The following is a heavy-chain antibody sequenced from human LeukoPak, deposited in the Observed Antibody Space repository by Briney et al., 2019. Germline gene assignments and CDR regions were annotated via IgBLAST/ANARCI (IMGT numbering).Heavy chain of an antibody. CDR1: GFSLSSYS. CDR2: ISRSSSDI. D-gene: IGHD2-2*01. J-gene: IGHJ4*02. V-gene: IGHV3-21*01. CDR3: ARDLPAAVD. Sequence: GGSLRLSCAASGFSLSSYSMSWVRQPPGKGLEWVSFISRSSSDIYHADSVKGRFTISRDNAKNSLYLQMNSLRAEDTAVYYCARDLPAAVDWGQGTLVTVSS.